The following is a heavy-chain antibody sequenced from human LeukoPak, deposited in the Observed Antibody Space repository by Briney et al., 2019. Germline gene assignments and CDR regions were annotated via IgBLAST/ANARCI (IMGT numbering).Heavy chain of an antibody. V-gene: IGHV4-59*01. CDR2: IFYTGFT. Sequence: PSETLSLTCAVSDGSISDSYWSWIRQSPGKGLEWIGYIFYTGFTHYNPSLEGRVSISVDTSKKQFSLRLHSVTAADTAVYYCARDGNGGNSWGWFDPWGQGTLVTVSS. D-gene: IGHD4-23*01. J-gene: IGHJ5*02. CDR3: ARDGNGGNSWGWFDP. CDR1: DGSISDSY.